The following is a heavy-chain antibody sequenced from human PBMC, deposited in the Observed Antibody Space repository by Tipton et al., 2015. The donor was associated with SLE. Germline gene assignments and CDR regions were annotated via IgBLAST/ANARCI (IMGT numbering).Heavy chain of an antibody. CDR3: ARAILEWLPYAFDI. J-gene: IGHJ3*02. Sequence: TLSLTCTVSGGSISSHYWSWIRQPPGKGLEWIGYIYYSGSTNYNPSLKSRVTISVDTSKNQFSLKLSSVTAADTAVYYCARAILEWLPYAFDIWGQGTMVTVSS. CDR2: IYYSGST. D-gene: IGHD3-3*01. V-gene: IGHV4-59*11. CDR1: GGSISSHY.